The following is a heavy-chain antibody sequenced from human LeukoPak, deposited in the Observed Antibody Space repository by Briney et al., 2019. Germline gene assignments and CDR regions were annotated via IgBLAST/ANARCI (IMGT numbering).Heavy chain of an antibody. Sequence: SETLSLTCTISDGSISFYYWSWIRQPAGKGLEWIGRIFSSGNSNYNPSLKSRVSMSVDTSKNQFSLILRAMTAADTAVYYCAKEVGGDFWSDYFSPFDYWGRGTLVTVSS. CDR3: AKEVGGDFWSDYFSPFDY. D-gene: IGHD3-3*01. CDR2: IFSSGNS. V-gene: IGHV4-4*07. J-gene: IGHJ4*02. CDR1: DGSISFYY.